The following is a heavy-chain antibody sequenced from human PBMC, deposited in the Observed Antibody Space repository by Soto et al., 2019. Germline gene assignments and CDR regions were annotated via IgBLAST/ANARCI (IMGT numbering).Heavy chain of an antibody. CDR1: GFTFSSYA. CDR3: ARDRHDGDYYYYYYGMDV. V-gene: IGHV3-30-3*01. CDR2: ISYDGSNK. D-gene: IGHD4-17*01. Sequence: QVQLVESGGGVVQPGRSLRLSCAASGFTFSSYAMHWVRQAPGKGLEWVAVISYDGSNKYYADSVKGRFTISRDNSKNTLYLQMNSLRAEDTAVYYCARDRHDGDYYYYYYGMDVWGQGNTVTVSS. J-gene: IGHJ6*02.